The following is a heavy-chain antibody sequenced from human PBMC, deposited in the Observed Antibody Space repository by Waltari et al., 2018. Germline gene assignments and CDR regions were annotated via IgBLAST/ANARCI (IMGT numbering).Heavy chain of an antibody. J-gene: IGHJ5*02. V-gene: IGHV4-4*02. CDR3: ARDRGRGLYLDT. D-gene: IGHD2-15*01. CDR1: GDSMSTSDW. Sequence: QLQLQESGPGLVRPSGTLSLSCAVSGDSMSTSDWWSWVRQSPQKGLEWIGQVRGDGRTNYNAPCASRVTIALDTSNNEFSLRVTSATAADTAVYYCARDRGRGLYLDTWGPGTLVTVS. CDR2: VRGDGRT.